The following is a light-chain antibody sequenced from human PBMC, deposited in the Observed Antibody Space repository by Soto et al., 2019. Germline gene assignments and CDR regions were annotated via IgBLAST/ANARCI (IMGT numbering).Light chain of an antibody. Sequence: QSVLTQPSSVSVSPGQSITISCTGTSSDVGGYNYVSCYQHRPGKAPKLMIYEVSNRPSGVSNRFSGSKSGNTASLTISGLQAEDEADYYCSSYTSSSTLHVFGTGTKVTVL. CDR3: SSYTSSSTLHV. CDR2: EVS. V-gene: IGLV2-14*01. J-gene: IGLJ1*01. CDR1: SSDVGGYNY.